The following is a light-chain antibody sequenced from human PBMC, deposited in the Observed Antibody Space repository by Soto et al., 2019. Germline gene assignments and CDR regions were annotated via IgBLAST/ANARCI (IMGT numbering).Light chain of an antibody. CDR2: GNK. J-gene: IGLJ1*01. CDR3: QSYDSSLSVSYV. CDR1: SSNIGAGYD. Sequence: SALTQPPSVSGAPGQRVTISCTGSSSNIGAGYDVHWYQQRPGTAPKLLIYGNKNRPSGVPDRFSGSKSGTSASLAITGLQAEDEADYYCQSYDSSLSVSYVFGTGTKVTVL. V-gene: IGLV1-40*01.